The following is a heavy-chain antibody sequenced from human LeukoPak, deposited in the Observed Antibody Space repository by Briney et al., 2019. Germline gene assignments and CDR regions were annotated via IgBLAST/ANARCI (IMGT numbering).Heavy chain of an antibody. CDR2: MYYSGNT. J-gene: IGHJ5*02. CDR1: GASISSSGSY. Sequence: SETLSLTCTVSGASISSSGSYWGWIRQPPGKGLEWIGSMYYSGNTYNPSLKGRVTISVDTSKNQFSLNLTSVNAADTAMYYCARVMAARREDLNWFDTWGQGTLVTVSS. D-gene: IGHD6-6*01. V-gene: IGHV4-39*07. CDR3: ARVMAARREDLNWFDT.